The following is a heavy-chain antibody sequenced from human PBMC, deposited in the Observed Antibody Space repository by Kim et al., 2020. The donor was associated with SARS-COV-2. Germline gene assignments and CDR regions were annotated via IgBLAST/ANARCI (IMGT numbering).Heavy chain of an antibody. Sequence: GGSLRLSCAASGFNFNDYFMSWIRQAPGRGLEWLSYISGSSDYVNTADPVKGRFTISRDNDRSSLYLQMDNVRSEATAVYYCATLGVLRAGWRGVDVGGQGAADIVS. V-gene: IGHV3-11*03. D-gene: IGHD1-26*01. CDR1: GFNFNDYF. CDR3: ATLGVLRAGWRGVDV. J-gene: IGHJ6*02. CDR2: ISGSSDYV.